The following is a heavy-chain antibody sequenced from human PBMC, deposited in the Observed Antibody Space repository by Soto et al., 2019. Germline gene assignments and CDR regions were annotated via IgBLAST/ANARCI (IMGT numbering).Heavy chain of an antibody. CDR2: ISWNSGNL. CDR3: AKGASTTVFAFNDY. CDR1: GFTFDDYA. Sequence: EVQLVESGGGLVQPGRSLRLSCAASGFTFDDYAMHWVRQGPGKGLEWVSSISWNSGNLGYADSVKGRFTISRDNAKNSPYLQMNRLRGEDTALYYCAKGASTTVFAFNDYWGQGTLVTVSS. D-gene: IGHD4-17*01. J-gene: IGHJ4*02. V-gene: IGHV3-9*01.